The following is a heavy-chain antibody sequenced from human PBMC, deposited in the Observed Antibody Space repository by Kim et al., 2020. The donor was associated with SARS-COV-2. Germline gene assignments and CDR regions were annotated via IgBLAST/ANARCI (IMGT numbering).Heavy chain of an antibody. V-gene: IGHV3-9*01. Sequence: SLRLSCAASGFTFDDYAMHWVRQAPGKGLEWVSGISWNSGSIGYADSVKGRFTISRDNAKNSLYLQMNSLRAEDTALYYCAKDTDGDYAGRPNYFDYWGQGTLVTVSS. CDR3: AKDTDGDYAGRPNYFDY. CDR2: ISWNSGSI. CDR1: GFTFDDYA. D-gene: IGHD4-17*01. J-gene: IGHJ4*02.